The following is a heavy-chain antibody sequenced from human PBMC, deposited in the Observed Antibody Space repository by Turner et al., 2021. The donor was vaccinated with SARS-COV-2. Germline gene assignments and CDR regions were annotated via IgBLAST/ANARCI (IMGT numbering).Heavy chain of an antibody. V-gene: IGHV1-2*04. Sequence: QVQLVQSGAELKKPGASVKVSCTTSGYTFTDYYIHWVRQAPGQGLEWIGWISPNSGGTPYARKFQGWVTMTRDTSVSVVYLELSRLKSDDTAVYYCARVAFDISPDAFDIWGQGTMVTVSS. CDR3: ARVAFDISPDAFDI. CDR1: GYTFTDYY. J-gene: IGHJ3*02. CDR2: ISPNSGGT. D-gene: IGHD3-22*01.